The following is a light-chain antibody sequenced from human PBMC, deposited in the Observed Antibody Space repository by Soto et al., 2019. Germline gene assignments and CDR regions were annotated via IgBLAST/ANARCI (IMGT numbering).Light chain of an antibody. J-gene: IGLJ2*01. CDR2: SNN. CDR1: SSNIGSYT. Sequence: QSVLTQTPSASGTPGQRVTISCSGSSSNIGSYTVNWYQQLPGTAPKLLIYSNNQRPSGVPDRFSGSKSGTSASLAISGLQSEDEADYYCAAWDDSLNSVVFGGGTKVTVL. CDR3: AAWDDSLNSVV. V-gene: IGLV1-44*01.